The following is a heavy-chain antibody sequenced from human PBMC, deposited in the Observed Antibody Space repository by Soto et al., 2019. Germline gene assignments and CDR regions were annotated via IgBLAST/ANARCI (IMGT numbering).Heavy chain of an antibody. J-gene: IGHJ4*02. V-gene: IGHV1-3*01. D-gene: IGHD1-7*01. CDR2: INAGNGNT. CDR3: ASGGGITGTTAIDY. CDR1: GYTFTSYA. Sequence: QVQLVQSGAEVKKPGASVKVSCKASGYTFTSYAMHWVRQAPGQRLEWMGWINAGNGNTKYSQKLQGRVTITRDTSASTAYMELSSLRSEDTAVYYCASGGGITGTTAIDYWGQGTLVTVSS.